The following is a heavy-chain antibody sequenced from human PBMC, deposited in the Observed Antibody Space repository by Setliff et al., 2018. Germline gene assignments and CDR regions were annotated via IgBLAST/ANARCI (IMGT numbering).Heavy chain of an antibody. V-gene: IGHV1-8*02. CDR1: GYTFTSYD. CDR3: ARRVGSVGIQLPDY. CDR2: MNPNSGNT. Sequence: ASVKVSCKASGYTFTSYDINWVRQATGQGLEWMGWMNPNSGNTGYAQKFQGRVTMTRNTSISTAYMELSSLRSEDTAVYYCARRVGSVGIQLPDYWGQGTLVTVAS. J-gene: IGHJ4*02. D-gene: IGHD5-18*01.